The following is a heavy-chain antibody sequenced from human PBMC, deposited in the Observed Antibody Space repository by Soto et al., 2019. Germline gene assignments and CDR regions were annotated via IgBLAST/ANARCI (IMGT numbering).Heavy chain of an antibody. CDR3: ARSPVSYCSGGSCYYY. J-gene: IGHJ4*02. D-gene: IGHD2-15*01. Sequence: GGSLRLSCAASGFTFSDYYMSWIRQAPGKGLEWVSYISSSSSYTNYADSVKGRFTISRDNAKNSLYLQMNSLRAEDTAVYYCARSPVSYCSGGSCYYYWGQGTRVTVSS. CDR1: GFTFSDYY. V-gene: IGHV3-11*06. CDR2: ISSSSSYT.